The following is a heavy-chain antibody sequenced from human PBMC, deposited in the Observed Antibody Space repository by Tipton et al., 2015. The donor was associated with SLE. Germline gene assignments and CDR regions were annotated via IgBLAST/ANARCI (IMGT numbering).Heavy chain of an antibody. CDR2: STGSGART. D-gene: IGHD3-3*01. CDR1: GFTFSNYA. Sequence: SLRLSCAASGFTFSNYARRRVRQAPGKGREWVSASTGSGARTYYIDSVKGRFTISRDNSKNSLYLQMNGLRAEDTAVYYCARSPVDYWNGYSAWGQGTLVAVSS. J-gene: IGHJ4*02. V-gene: IGHV3-23*01. CDR3: ARSPVDYWNGYSA.